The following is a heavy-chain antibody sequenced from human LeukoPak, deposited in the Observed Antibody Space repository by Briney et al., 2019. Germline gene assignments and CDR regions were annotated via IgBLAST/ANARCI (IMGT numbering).Heavy chain of an antibody. Sequence: GGCLRLSCAASGFTFSSYAMSWVRQAPGKGLEWVSGIGAGGGSTYYADPVKGRFTISRDNSKNTLYLQMNNLRVDDTAVYYCAKTPAYYYGSQPFDYWGQGTLVTVSS. D-gene: IGHD3-10*01. V-gene: IGHV3-23*01. CDR1: GFTFSSYA. CDR3: AKTPAYYYGSQPFDY. J-gene: IGHJ4*02. CDR2: IGAGGGST.